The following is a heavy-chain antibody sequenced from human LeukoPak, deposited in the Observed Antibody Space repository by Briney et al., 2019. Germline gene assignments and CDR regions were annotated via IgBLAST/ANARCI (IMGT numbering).Heavy chain of an antibody. Sequence: ASVKVSCKASGYTFTGYYMHWVRQAPGQGLEWMGWINPNSGGTNYAQKFQGRVTMTRNTSISTAYMELSRLRSDDTAVYYCARGFFRHRSFDYWGQGTLVTVSS. J-gene: IGHJ4*02. CDR2: INPNSGGT. V-gene: IGHV1-2*02. CDR1: GYTFTGYY. D-gene: IGHD3/OR15-3a*01. CDR3: ARGFFRHRSFDY.